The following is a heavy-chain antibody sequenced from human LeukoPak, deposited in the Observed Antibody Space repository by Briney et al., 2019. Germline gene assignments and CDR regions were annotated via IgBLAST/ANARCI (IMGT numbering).Heavy chain of an antibody. Sequence: SETLSLTCTVSGGSISGGDYFWTWIRQHPGKGLEWIGYIAYSASTYYNPSLKSRVTISVDTSKNQFSLKVSSVTAADAAVYYCARDRSSSSFYYGMDVWGQGTTVTVSS. CDR3: ARDRSSSSFYYGMDV. D-gene: IGHD6-13*01. CDR1: GGSISGGDYF. J-gene: IGHJ6*02. V-gene: IGHV4-31*03. CDR2: IAYSAST.